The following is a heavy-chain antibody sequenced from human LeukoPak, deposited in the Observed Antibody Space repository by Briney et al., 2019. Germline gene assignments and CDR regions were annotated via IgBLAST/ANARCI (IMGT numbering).Heavy chain of an antibody. CDR2: IIPIFGTA. Sequence: SVKVSCKASGGTFSSYAISCVRQAPGQGLEWMGGIIPIFGTANYAQKFQGRVTITTDESTSTAYMELSSLRSEDTAVYYCARVSSIAARRSFDYWGQGTLVTVSS. J-gene: IGHJ4*02. D-gene: IGHD6-6*01. V-gene: IGHV1-69*05. CDR3: ARVSSIAARRSFDY. CDR1: GGTFSSYA.